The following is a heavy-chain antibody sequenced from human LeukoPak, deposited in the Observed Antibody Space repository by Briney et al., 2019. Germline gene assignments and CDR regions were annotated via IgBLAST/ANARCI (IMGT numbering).Heavy chain of an antibody. CDR1: GGSISTSSYY. CDR3: ARARPIKYYYDSSGYPTKYFDY. D-gene: IGHD3-22*01. Sequence: SETLSLTCTVSGGSISTSSYYWGWVRQPPGKGLEWIENIYYSGSTYYNPSLKSQVTISVDTSENQFSLKLSSVTAADTAVYYCARARPIKYYYDSSGYPTKYFDYWGQGTLVTVSS. CDR2: IYYSGST. V-gene: IGHV4-39*07. J-gene: IGHJ4*02.